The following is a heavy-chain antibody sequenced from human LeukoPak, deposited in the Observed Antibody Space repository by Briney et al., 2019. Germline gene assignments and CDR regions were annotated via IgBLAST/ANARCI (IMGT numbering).Heavy chain of an antibody. V-gene: IGHV3-21*01. CDR3: ARDQHQDIVVVPAGWTGVNWFDP. CDR1: GFTFSSYS. Sequence: GGSLRLSCAASGFTFSSYSMNWVRQAPGKGLEWVSSISSSSSYIYYADSVKGRFTISRDNAKNSLYLQMNSLRAEDTAVYYCARDQHQDIVVVPAGWTGVNWFDPWGQGTLVTVSS. D-gene: IGHD2-2*01. CDR2: ISSSSSYI. J-gene: IGHJ5*02.